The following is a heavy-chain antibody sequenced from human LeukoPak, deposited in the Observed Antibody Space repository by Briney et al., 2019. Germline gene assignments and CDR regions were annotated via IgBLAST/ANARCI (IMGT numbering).Heavy chain of an antibody. CDR3: ARSPYSSGWSVVDY. CDR2: ITGSGSTI. J-gene: IGHJ4*02. CDR1: GFTFSSYE. D-gene: IGHD6-19*01. V-gene: IGHV3-48*03. Sequence: QPGGSLRLSCAASGFTFSSYEMNWVRQAPGKGLEWVSYITGSGSTIYYADSVEGRFTISRDNAKNSLYLQMNSLRAEDTAVYYRARSPYSSGWSVVDYWGQGTLVTVSS.